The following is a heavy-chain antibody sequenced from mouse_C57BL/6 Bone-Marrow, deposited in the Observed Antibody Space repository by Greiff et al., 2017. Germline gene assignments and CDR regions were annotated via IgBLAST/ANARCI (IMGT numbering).Heavy chain of an antibody. CDR3: ASVWFAY. CDR1: GYSITSGYY. V-gene: IGHV3-6*01. Sequence: EVKLQESGPGLVKPSQSLSLTCSVTGYSITSGYYWNWIRQFPGNKLEWMGYISYDGSNNYNPSLKNRISITRATSKNQFFLKLNSVTTEDTATYYCASVWFAYWGQGTLVTVSA. J-gene: IGHJ3*01. CDR2: ISYDGSN.